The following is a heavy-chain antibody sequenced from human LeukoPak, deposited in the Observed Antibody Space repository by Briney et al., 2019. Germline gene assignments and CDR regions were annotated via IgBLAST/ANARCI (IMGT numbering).Heavy chain of an antibody. Sequence: SQTLSLTCAISGDSVSSNSAAWNWIRQSPSRGLEWLGRTYYRSKWYADYAVSVKSRITINPDTSENQFSLHLNSVTPEDTAVYYCARGVFGTGGFDFWGQGTMVTVSS. V-gene: IGHV6-1*01. CDR1: GDSVSSNSAA. D-gene: IGHD2-8*02. J-gene: IGHJ3*01. CDR3: ARGVFGTGGFDF. CDR2: TYYRSKWYA.